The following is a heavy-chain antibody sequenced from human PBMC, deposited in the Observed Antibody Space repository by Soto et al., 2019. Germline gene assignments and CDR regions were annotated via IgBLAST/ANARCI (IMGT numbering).Heavy chain of an antibody. CDR2: IIPIFGTA. D-gene: IGHD3-22*01. J-gene: IGHJ6*02. CDR3: ANYYDSSGYYFGQYPLYGMDV. Sequence: SVKVSCKASGGTFSSYAISWVRQAPGQGLEWMGGIIPIFGTANYAQKFQGRVTITADESTSTAYMELSSLRSEDTAVYYCANYYDSSGYYFGQYPLYGMDVWGQGTTVTVSS. V-gene: IGHV1-69*13. CDR1: GGTFSSYA.